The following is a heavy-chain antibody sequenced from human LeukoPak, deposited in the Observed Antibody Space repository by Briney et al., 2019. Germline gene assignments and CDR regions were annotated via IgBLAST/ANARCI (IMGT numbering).Heavy chain of an antibody. Sequence: PSETLSLTCTVSGGSLSSGSYYWSWVRPPPGKGLEWLGYIYYSGSTNYNPSLKSRVTTSVDTSKNQFSLKLSSVTAADTAVYYCARLYSSGWYFDYWGQGSLVTVSS. CDR3: ARLYSSGWYFDY. D-gene: IGHD6-19*01. V-gene: IGHV4-61*01. CDR1: GGSLSSGSYY. CDR2: IYYSGST. J-gene: IGHJ4*02.